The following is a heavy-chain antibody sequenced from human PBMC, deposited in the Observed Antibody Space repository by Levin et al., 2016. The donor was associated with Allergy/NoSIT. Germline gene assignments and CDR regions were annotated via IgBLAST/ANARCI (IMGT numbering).Heavy chain of an antibody. CDR3: ARRIGYSDSWHFDY. Sequence: GESLKISCKGSGFTFSSYWIAWVRQMPGKGLQWMGIIHPDESHPKYSPSLQGQVTISVDKSISTAYLQWRSLKASDTAIYYCARRIGYSDSWHFDYWGQGTLVTGLL. CDR1: GFTFSSYW. V-gene: IGHV5-51*01. D-gene: IGHD1-26*01. CDR2: IHPDESHP. J-gene: IGHJ4*02.